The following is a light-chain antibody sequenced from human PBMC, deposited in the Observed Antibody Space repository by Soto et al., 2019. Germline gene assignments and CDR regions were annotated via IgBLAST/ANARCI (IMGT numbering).Light chain of an antibody. V-gene: IGKV2-28*01. CDR2: LGS. CDR3: MGALQSPPT. J-gene: IGKJ1*01. Sequence: ILMTQSPVSLPVTPGEPASISCRSSQSLLHSNGYNYLDWYLQKPGQSPQLLIYLGSNRASGVPDRFSASASGTDFTLTISRVEAEDVGVYYCMGALQSPPTFGQGTKVDIK. CDR1: QSLLHSNGYNY.